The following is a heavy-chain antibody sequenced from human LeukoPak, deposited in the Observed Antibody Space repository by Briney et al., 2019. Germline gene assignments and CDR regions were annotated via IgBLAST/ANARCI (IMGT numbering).Heavy chain of an antibody. CDR1: GYTFTAYS. D-gene: IGHD3-10*01. CDR2: INPNSGGT. V-gene: IGHV1-2*02. Sequence: ASVKVPCKASGYTFTAYSMHWVRQAPGQGLEWMGWINPNSGGTNYARKFQGRVTMTRDTSITTAYMELSRLRSDDTAVYYCARDLDYYGSGSFFNIWGQGTMVTVSS. CDR3: ARDLDYYGSGSFFNI. J-gene: IGHJ3*02.